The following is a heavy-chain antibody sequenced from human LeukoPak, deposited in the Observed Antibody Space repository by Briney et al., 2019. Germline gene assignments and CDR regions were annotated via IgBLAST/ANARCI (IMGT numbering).Heavy chain of an antibody. CDR1: GYTFTSFG. Sequence: ASVKVSCKASGYTFTSFGISWVRQAPGQGLDWMGWISVYNGNTNYAQKLQGRVTITTDTSTSTVYMELRSLGSDDTAVYYCARGNYYDSSGYYCHSHWGQGTLVTVSS. D-gene: IGHD3-22*01. V-gene: IGHV1-18*01. CDR3: ARGNYYDSSGYYCHSH. J-gene: IGHJ4*02. CDR2: ISVYNGNT.